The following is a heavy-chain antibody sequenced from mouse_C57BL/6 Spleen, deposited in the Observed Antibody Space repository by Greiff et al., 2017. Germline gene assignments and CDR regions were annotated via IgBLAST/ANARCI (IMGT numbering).Heavy chain of an antibody. CDR2: ISDGGSYT. CDR3: ASIGGAYWYFDV. J-gene: IGHJ1*03. Sequence: EVQLQESGGGLVKPGGSLKLSCAASGFTFSSYAMSWVRQTPEKRLEWVATISDGGSYTYYPDNVKGRFTISRDNAKNNLYLQMSHLKSEDTAMYYCASIGGAYWYFDVWGTGTTVTVSS. CDR1: GFTFSSYA. V-gene: IGHV5-4*01.